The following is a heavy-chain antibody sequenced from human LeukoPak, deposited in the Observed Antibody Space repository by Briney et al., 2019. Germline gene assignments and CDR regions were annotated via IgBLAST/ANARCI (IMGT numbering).Heavy chain of an antibody. J-gene: IGHJ4*02. Sequence: PSETLSLTCTVSGGSISSYHWSWIRQPPGKGLEWTGYIYYSGRTNYNPSLKSRVTISVDTSKNQFSLKLSSVTAADTAVYYCARGPNRYYFDYWGQGTLVTVSS. V-gene: IGHV4-59*01. CDR3: ARGPNRYYFDY. CDR2: IYYSGRT. CDR1: GGSISSYH. D-gene: IGHD2/OR15-2a*01.